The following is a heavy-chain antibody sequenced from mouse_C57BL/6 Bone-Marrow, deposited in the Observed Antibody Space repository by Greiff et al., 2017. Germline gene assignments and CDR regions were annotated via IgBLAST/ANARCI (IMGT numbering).Heavy chain of an antibody. D-gene: IGHD1-1*01. CDR1: GFSLTSYG. Sequence: VKLMASGPGLVAPSQSLSITCTVSGFSLTSYGVHWVRQPPGKGLEWLVVIWSDGSTTYNSALKSRLSISKDNSKSQVFLKMNSLQTDDTAMYYCARHLNYVSYYAMDYWGQGTSVTVSS. V-gene: IGHV2-6-1*01. CDR3: ARHLNYVSYYAMDY. J-gene: IGHJ4*01. CDR2: IWSDGST.